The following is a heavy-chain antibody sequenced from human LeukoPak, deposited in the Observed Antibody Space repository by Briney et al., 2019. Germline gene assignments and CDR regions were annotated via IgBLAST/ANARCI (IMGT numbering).Heavy chain of an antibody. CDR2: INHSGST. CDR1: GGSFSGYY. J-gene: IGHJ6*02. CDR3: ASGNYYYGMDV. Sequence: SETLSLTCAVYGGSFSGYYWGWIRQPPGKGLEWIGEINHSGSTNYNPSLKSRVTISVDTSKNQFSLKLSSVTAADTAVYYCASGNYYYGMDVWGQGTTVTVSS. V-gene: IGHV4-34*01.